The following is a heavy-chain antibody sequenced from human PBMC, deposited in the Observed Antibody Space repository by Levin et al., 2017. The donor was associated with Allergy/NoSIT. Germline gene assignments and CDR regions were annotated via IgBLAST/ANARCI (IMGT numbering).Heavy chain of an antibody. Sequence: GGSLRLSCAASGFTVSSNYMNWVRQAPGKGLEWVSAIYSGGNTFYADSVKGRFAISRDNSKNSIYLQMNSLRAEDTAVYYCAKGVRGFDYWGQGTLVTISS. D-gene: IGHD3-10*01. CDR2: IYSGGNT. V-gene: IGHV3-66*01. CDR3: AKGVRGFDY. CDR1: GFTVSSNY. J-gene: IGHJ4*02.